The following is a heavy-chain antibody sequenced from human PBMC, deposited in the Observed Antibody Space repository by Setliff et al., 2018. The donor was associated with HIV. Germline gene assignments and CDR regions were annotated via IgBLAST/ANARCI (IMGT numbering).Heavy chain of an antibody. CDR3: ARVFPLVTADDNRFDP. CDR1: GDSITRGSYY. Sequence: SETLSLTCTVSGDSITRGSYYWSWIRQPAGKGLEWIGHIYTSGKTHYSPSLKSRITISADTSKNQISLKLRSVTAADTAVYYCARVFPLVTADDNRFDPWGQGILVTVSS. D-gene: IGHD2-21*02. CDR2: IYTSGKT. J-gene: IGHJ5*02. V-gene: IGHV4-61*09.